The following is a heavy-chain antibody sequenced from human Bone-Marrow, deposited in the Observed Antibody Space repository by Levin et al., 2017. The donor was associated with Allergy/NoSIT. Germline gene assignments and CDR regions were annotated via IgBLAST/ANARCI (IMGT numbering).Heavy chain of an antibody. J-gene: IGHJ4*02. Sequence: GESLKISCKASGYTFISYDINWMRQAPGQGLEWMGWMNPNSGNTGYAQKLQGRVTLTRDTSISTAYMELSSLNSEDTAVYYCARNLPLTGDFDFWGQGTLVTVSS. V-gene: IGHV1-8*01. CDR1: GYTFISYD. CDR2: MNPNSGNT. CDR3: ARNLPLTGDFDF. D-gene: IGHD7-27*01.